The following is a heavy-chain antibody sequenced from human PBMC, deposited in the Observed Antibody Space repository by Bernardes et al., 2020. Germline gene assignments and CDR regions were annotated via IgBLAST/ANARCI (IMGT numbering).Heavy chain of an antibody. V-gene: IGHV3-7*01. CDR3: ARGRGSSWYFDY. Sequence: LRLSCSASGFTFTSYWMSWVRQAPGKGLEWVANVNQDGIEKYYVDSVKGRFTISRDNAKNSLYLQMNSLRAEDTAVYYCARGRGSSWYFDYWGQGTLVTVSS. CDR2: VNQDGIEK. CDR1: GFTFTSYW. D-gene: IGHD6-13*01. J-gene: IGHJ4*02.